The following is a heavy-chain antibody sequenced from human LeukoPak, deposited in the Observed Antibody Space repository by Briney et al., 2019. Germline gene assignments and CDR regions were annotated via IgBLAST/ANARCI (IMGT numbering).Heavy chain of an antibody. CDR1: GINFSSSG. J-gene: IGHJ4*02. D-gene: IGHD6-13*01. V-gene: IGHV3-30*02. CDR2: IQNDGSEK. CDR3: AREGGRSAPGRFDY. Sequence: GVALRLSCAASGINFSSSGMHWVGQAPGKGLEGVTFIQNDGSEKSYAASVKGRFTISRNNSKNTVYLQMNSRRGDDTALYYCAREGGRSAPGRFDYWGQGTLLTVSS.